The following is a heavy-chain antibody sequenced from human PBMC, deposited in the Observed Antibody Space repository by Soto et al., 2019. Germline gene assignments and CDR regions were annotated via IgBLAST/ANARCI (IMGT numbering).Heavy chain of an antibody. CDR2: IYWDDDK. J-gene: IGHJ6*02. CDR1: GFSLSTTGVG. D-gene: IGHD2-21*01. V-gene: IGHV2-5*02. CDR3: VQSRCGGDCLQSYSSHSYYGLDV. Sequence: QITLKESGPTLVKPTQTLTLTCTFSGFSLSTTGVGVGWIRQPPGKALEWLALIYWDDDKRYNPSLKSRLTITKDTSNNQVVLTMTNMDPVDTATYYCVQSRCGGDCLQSYSSHSYYGLDVWGQGTTFTVSS.